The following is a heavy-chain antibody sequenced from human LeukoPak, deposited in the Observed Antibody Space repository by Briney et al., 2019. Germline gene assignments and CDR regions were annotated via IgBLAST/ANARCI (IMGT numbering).Heavy chain of an antibody. D-gene: IGHD3-3*01. CDR3: AKSVAIYFYYGLDV. J-gene: IGHJ6*02. Sequence: PGGSLRLSCAASGFTFSSYAIQWVRQAPGKGLEWVSSISSSGSYIYYADSVKGRFTISRDNAKNSLYLQMNSLRAEDTAPCYCAKSVAIYFYYGLDVWGQGATVTVSS. V-gene: IGHV3-21*04. CDR1: GFTFSSYA. CDR2: ISSSGSYI.